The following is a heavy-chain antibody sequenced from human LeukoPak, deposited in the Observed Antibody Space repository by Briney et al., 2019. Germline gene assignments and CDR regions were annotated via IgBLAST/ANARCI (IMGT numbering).Heavy chain of an antibody. Sequence: PGGSLRLSCAGSGFTFSDAWMTWVRQAPGKGLEWVGRILSKTAGGTIDYSTPVKGRFTISRDDSLNTVYLQMNSLRTEDTAVYYCTRRGQDFDHWGQGTLVTVSS. CDR2: ILSKTAGGTI. J-gene: IGHJ4*02. CDR1: GFTFSDAW. V-gene: IGHV3-15*01. CDR3: TRRGQDFDH.